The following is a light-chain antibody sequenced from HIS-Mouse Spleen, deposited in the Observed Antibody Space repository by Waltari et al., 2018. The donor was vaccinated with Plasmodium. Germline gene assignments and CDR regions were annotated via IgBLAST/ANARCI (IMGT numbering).Light chain of an antibody. J-gene: IGLJ3*02. CDR1: ALPKKY. V-gene: IGLV3-10*01. CDR2: EDS. CDR3: YSTDSSGNHRV. Sequence: SYELTQPPSVSVSPGQTARITCSADALPKKYAYWYQQKSGQAPVLVSYEDSKRPSGIPERFSGSSSGTMATLTISGAQVEDEADYYCYSTDSSGNHRVFGGGTKLTVL.